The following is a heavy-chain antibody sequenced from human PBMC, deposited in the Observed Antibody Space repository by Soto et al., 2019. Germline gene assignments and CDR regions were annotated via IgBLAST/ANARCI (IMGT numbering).Heavy chain of an antibody. Sequence: QVQLQESGPRLVKPSETLSLTCSVSGGPIRGYYWTWIRHSTGRGLQWLGFFSDSGKTNSDASLKGRLAISLDTSRNQFSPSLTSVTAADTALYYCARGRAIYGEWDYFDYWGQGDLVTVSS. V-gene: IGHV4-59*01. D-gene: IGHD1-26*01. CDR1: GGPIRGYY. CDR2: FSDSGKT. CDR3: ARGRAIYGEWDYFDY. J-gene: IGHJ4*02.